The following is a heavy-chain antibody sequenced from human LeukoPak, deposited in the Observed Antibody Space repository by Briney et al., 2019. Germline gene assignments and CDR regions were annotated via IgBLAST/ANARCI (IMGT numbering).Heavy chain of an antibody. D-gene: IGHD6-6*01. V-gene: IGHV1-24*01. CDR2: FDPEDGET. CDR1: GYTLTELS. Sequence: GASAKVSCTVSGYTLTELSMHWVRQAPGKGLEWMGGFDPEDGETIYAQKFQGRVTMTEDTSTDTAYMELSSLRSEDTAVYYCATKGIAARPYYYYGMDVWGQGTTVTVSS. J-gene: IGHJ6*02. CDR3: ATKGIAARPYYYYGMDV.